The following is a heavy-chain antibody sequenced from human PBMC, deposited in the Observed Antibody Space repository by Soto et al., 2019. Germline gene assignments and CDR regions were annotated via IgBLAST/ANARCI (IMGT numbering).Heavy chain of an antibody. CDR3: VVATTRLSYGMDV. CDR2: INPNSGGT. V-gene: IGHV1-2*02. CDR1: GYTFTGYY. Sequence: QVQLVQSGAEVKKPGASVKVSCKASGYTFTGYYMHWVRQAPGQGLEWMGWINPNSGGTNYAQKFQGRGHKNRDTSINTAYMELGRLRSGGTAGYYCVVATTRLSYGMDVWGQGTTVTVSS. J-gene: IGHJ6*02. D-gene: IGHD5-12*01.